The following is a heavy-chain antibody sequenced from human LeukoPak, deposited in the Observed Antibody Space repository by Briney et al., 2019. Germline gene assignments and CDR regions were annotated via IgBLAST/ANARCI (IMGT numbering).Heavy chain of an antibody. CDR1: DFNFITYA. D-gene: IGHD3-22*01. CDR2: ISGSGGST. J-gene: IGHJ5*02. Sequence: PGGSLRLSCAASDFNFITYAMSWVRQAPGKGLEWVSAISGSGGSTYYADSVKGRFTISRDNSKNTLYLQMNSLRAEDTAVYYCAKVSGGDYDSSGYYYARWFDPWGQGTLVTVSS. CDR3: AKVSGGDYDSSGYYYARWFDP. V-gene: IGHV3-23*01.